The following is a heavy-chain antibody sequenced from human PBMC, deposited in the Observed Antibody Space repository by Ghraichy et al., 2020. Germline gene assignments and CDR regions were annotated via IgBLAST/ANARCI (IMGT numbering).Heavy chain of an antibody. CDR2: ISWNSGSI. V-gene: IGHV3-9*01. Sequence: SLRLSCAASGFTFDDYAMHWVRQAPGKGLEWVSGISWNSGSIGYADSVKGRFTISRDNAKNSLYLQMNSLRAEDTALYYCAKGGVYSSSPPDYWGQGTLVTVSS. CDR3: AKGGVYSSSPPDY. J-gene: IGHJ4*02. D-gene: IGHD6-13*01. CDR1: GFTFDDYA.